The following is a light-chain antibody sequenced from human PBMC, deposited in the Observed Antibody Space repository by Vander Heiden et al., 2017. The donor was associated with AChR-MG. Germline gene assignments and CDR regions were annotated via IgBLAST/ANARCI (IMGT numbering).Light chain of an antibody. CDR1: PSDVGGNYY. V-gene: IGLV2-11*02. Sequence: QSALTQPRSVSGSPGQSVTLSCTGIPSDVGGNYYVSWYQQNPGEAPKVKIFDVYKRPSGVPDRFSGSRSGNTASLTISGLQAEDEGDYYCCLYADIYLFGGGTKLTVL. CDR2: DVY. CDR3: CLYADIYL. J-gene: IGLJ2*01.